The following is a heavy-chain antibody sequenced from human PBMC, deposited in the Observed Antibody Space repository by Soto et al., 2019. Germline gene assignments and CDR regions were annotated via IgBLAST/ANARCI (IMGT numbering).Heavy chain of an antibody. CDR2: TYYRSRWYN. V-gene: IGHV6-1*01. J-gene: IGHJ6*03. CDR3: AGTTSHHWLYMDV. CDR1: GDSVSGDSAA. Sequence: TLSLTCAISGDSVSGDSAAWNWVRLSPSRGLEWLARTYYRSRWYNDYAVSVRSRIAVNADTSKNQFSLQLTSVTPEDTAIYFCAGTTSHHWLYMDVWGRGTTVT. D-gene: IGHD1-1*01.